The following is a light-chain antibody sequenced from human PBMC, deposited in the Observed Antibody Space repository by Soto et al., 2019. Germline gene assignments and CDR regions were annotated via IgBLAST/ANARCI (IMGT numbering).Light chain of an antibody. CDR3: SSYAGRDTYVV. CDR2: AVS. Sequence: QSALTQPPSASGSPGQSVTISCTGTVSDVGGYNYVSWYQQYPGKAPKLMIYAVSQRPSGVSDRFSGSKSDNTASLTVSGLQAEDEADYYCSSYAGRDTYVVFGGGTKVTVL. V-gene: IGLV2-8*01. CDR1: VSDVGGYNY. J-gene: IGLJ2*01.